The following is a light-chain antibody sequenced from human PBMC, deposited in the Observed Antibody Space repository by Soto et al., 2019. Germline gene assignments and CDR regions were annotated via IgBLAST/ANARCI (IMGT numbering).Light chain of an antibody. Sequence: EIVMTQSPATLSVSPGERATLSCRASQSVSSNLAWYQQKPGQAARLLIYGASTRATGIPARFSGSGSGTEFTLTISSLQSEDFAVYYCQQYNNWPPIFGQGTKLEIK. J-gene: IGKJ2*01. CDR1: QSVSSN. CDR3: QQYNNWPPI. CDR2: GAS. V-gene: IGKV3-15*01.